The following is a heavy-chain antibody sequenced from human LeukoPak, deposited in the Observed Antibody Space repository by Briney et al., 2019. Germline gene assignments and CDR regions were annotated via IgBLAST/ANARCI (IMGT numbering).Heavy chain of an antibody. CDR1: GFTFSSYS. V-gene: IGHV3-21*01. D-gene: IGHD2-21*02. CDR2: ISSSSSYI. CDR3: ARTGSRHIVVVTAWHDY. J-gene: IGHJ4*02. Sequence: SGGSLRLSCAASGFTFSSYSMNWVRQAPGKGLEWVSSISSSSSYIYYADSVKGRFTISRDNAKNSLYLQMNSLRAEDTAVYYYARTGSRHIVVVTAWHDYWGQGTLVTVSS.